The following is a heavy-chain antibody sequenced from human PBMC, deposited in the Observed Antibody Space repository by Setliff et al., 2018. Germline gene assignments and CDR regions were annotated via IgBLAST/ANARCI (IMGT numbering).Heavy chain of an antibody. CDR3: ARASRFATIVWKGDYYMDV. D-gene: IGHD3-16*02. V-gene: IGHV7-4-1*02. J-gene: IGHJ6*03. Sequence: ASVKASCKSSGYSFSTYAMSWIRQAPGQGLEWMGWINTNTGNPSYAQGFTGRFVFSLDTSVSTAYLQISSLKPEDTAMYYCARASRFATIVWKGDYYMDVWGKGTTVTVSS. CDR2: INTNTGNP. CDR1: GYSFSTYA.